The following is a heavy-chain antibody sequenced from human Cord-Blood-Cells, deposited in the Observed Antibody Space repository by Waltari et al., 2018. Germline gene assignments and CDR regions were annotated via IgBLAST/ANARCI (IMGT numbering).Heavy chain of an antibody. Sequence: QVQLVQSGAEVKKHGSSVKVSCKASGGTFSSYAISWVRQAPGQGLEWRGGIIPIFGAANDAQKCQGRVTITADESTSTAYMELSSLRSENTAVYYCARSWNDNWFDPWGQGTLVTVSS. J-gene: IGHJ5*02. D-gene: IGHD1-1*01. CDR3: ARSWNDNWFDP. V-gene: IGHV1-69*01. CDR2: IIPIFGAA. CDR1: GGTFSSYA.